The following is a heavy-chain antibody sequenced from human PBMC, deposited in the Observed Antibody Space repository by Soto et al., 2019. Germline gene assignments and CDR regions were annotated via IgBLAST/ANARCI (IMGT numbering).Heavy chain of an antibody. D-gene: IGHD3-10*01. V-gene: IGHV1-3*01. CDR3: AREHRAYGSEMYNWFDP. CDR2: INAGNGNT. CDR1: GYTFTNYA. J-gene: IGHJ5*02. Sequence: QVQLVQSGAEVKKPGASVKVSCKASGYTFTNYAMHWVRQAPGQRLEWMGWINAGNGNTKYSQKFQGRVTITRDTSASTAYMELSSLRSEDTAVYYCAREHRAYGSEMYNWFDPWGQGTLVTVSS.